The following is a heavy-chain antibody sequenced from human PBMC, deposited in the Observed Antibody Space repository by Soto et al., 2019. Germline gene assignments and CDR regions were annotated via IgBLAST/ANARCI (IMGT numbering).Heavy chain of an antibody. CDR1: GFTFSSYS. J-gene: IGHJ6*02. D-gene: IGHD3-10*01. V-gene: IGHV3-48*02. CDR2: ISSSSSTI. Sequence: EVQLVESGGGLVQPGGSLRLSCAASGFTFSSYSMNWVRQAPGKGLEWVSYISSSSSTIYYADSAKGRFTISRDNAKNSLYLQMNSLRDEDTAVYYCARDSMVRDGYNYYYYYGMDVWGQGTTVTVSS. CDR3: ARDSMVRDGYNYYYYYGMDV.